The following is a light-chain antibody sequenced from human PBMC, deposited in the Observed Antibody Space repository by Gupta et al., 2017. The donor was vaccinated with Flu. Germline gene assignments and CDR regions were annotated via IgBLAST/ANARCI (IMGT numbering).Light chain of an antibody. J-gene: IGKJ4*01. CDR1: PSISTY. CDR2: GAS. V-gene: IGKV1-39*01. Sequence: DIQMTQSPSSLSASVGDRVTITCRATPSISTYLHWYQQKPGKAPKLLVYGASTLQSGVPSRFSGSGSGTDFTLTISSLQPEDFATYYCQQSDSSPLLTFGGGTKVEIK. CDR3: QQSDSSPLLT.